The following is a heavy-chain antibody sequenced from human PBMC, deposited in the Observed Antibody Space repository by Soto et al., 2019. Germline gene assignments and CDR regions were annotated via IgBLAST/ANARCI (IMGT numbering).Heavy chain of an antibody. V-gene: IGHV1-3*01. D-gene: IGHD3-10*01. Sequence: QVQLVQSGAEVKKPGASVKVSCQASGYTFTSYAMHWVRQSPGHRLAWMGWINAGNGNTKYSQKVQGRVTITRDTSASTAYMELSSLRSEDTAVYDCASPNPIKITMVLGKWYYYYMDVWGKGTPVTVSS. CDR2: INAGNGNT. CDR1: GYTFTSYA. J-gene: IGHJ6*03. CDR3: ASPNPIKITMVLGKWYYYYMDV.